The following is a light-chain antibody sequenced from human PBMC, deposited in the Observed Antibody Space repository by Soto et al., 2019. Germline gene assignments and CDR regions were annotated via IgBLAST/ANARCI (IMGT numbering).Light chain of an antibody. CDR3: NSYTTGTTWV. Sequence: QSALTQPASVSGSPGQSITISCTGTTSDVGRYNYVSWHQQHPGKAPKLLIVDVSNRPSGVSDRFSGSKSGNTASLTISGLQAEYEADYYCNSYTTGTTWVFGGGTKLTVL. V-gene: IGLV2-14*01. CDR2: DVS. CDR1: TSDVGRYNY. J-gene: IGLJ3*02.